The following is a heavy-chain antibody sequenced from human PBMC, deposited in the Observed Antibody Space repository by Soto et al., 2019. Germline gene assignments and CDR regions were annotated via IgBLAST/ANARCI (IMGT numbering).Heavy chain of an antibody. CDR2: IYYSGST. V-gene: IGHV4-39*01. Sequence: PSETLSLTCTVSGGSISSSSYYWGWIRQPPGKGLEWIGSIYYSGSTYYNPSLKSRVTISVDTSKNQFSLKLSSVTAADTAVYYCASPRSVRGVIITWDYWGQGTLVTVSS. CDR3: ASPRSVRGVIITWDY. CDR1: GGSISSSSYY. D-gene: IGHD3-10*01. J-gene: IGHJ4*02.